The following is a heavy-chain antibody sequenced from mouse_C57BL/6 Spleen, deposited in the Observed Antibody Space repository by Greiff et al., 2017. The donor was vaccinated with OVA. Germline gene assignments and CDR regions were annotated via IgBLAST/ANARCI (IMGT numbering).Heavy chain of an antibody. CDR3: ARGGLSFAY. Sequence: EVMLVESGGGLVKPGGSLKLSCAASGFTFSDYGMHWVRQAPEKGLEWVAYISSGSSTIYYADTVKGRFTLSRANAKNTLFLQSTSLRSEDTAMYYYARGGLSFAYWGKGTLVTVSA. J-gene: IGHJ3*01. D-gene: IGHD3-3*01. V-gene: IGHV5-17*01. CDR2: ISSGSSTI. CDR1: GFTFSDYG.